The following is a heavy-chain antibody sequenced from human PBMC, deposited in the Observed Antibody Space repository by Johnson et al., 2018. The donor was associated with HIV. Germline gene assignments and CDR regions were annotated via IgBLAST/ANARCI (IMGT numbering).Heavy chain of an antibody. CDR1: GFTFSSYG. V-gene: IGHV3-30*02. CDR2: IRYDGSNK. CDR3: ARDGGYCSSTSCFRHWASAFDI. J-gene: IGHJ3*02. Sequence: QVQLVESGGGVVQPGGSLRLSCAASGFTFSSYGMHWVRQAPGKGLEWVAFIRYDGSNKYYADSVKGRFTISRANSKNTLYLQMNSLRAEDTAVYYCARDGGYCSSTSCFRHWASAFDIWGQGTMVTVSS. D-gene: IGHD2-2*01.